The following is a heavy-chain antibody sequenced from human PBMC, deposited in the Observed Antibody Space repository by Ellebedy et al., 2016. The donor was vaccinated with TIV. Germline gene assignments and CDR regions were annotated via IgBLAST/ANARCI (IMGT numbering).Heavy chain of an antibody. J-gene: IGHJ2*01. CDR3: ARLRQSRDRSHWYFDL. Sequence: SETLSLTXTVSGDSISGRDCSWTRQPAGKGQEWMGRLFNHRDINHNPSLRSRMSMSADTAKNQFSLSLTSVTAADTAVYFCARLRQSRDRSHWYFDLWGRGTLVTVSS. V-gene: IGHV4-4*07. CDR2: LFNHRDI. D-gene: IGHD1-14*01. CDR1: GDSISGRD.